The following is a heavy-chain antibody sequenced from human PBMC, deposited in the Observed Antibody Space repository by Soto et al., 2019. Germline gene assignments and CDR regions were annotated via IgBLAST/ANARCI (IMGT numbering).Heavy chain of an antibody. D-gene: IGHD5-18*01. CDR3: ARGRPQLWLRGGFDY. V-gene: IGHV1-8*01. CDR1: GYTFTSYD. Sequence: QVQLVQSGAEVKKPGASVKVSCKASGYTFTSYDINWVRQATGQGIEWMGWMTPNSGNTGYAQRFQGRVTIPRNTSISTADMELSSLRSEDTAVYYCARGRPQLWLRGGFDYWGQGPLVTVSS. J-gene: IGHJ4*02. CDR2: MTPNSGNT.